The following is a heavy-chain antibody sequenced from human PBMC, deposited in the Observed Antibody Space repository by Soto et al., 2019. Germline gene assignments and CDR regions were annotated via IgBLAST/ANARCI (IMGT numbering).Heavy chain of an antibody. CDR3: ARGREGSGTRKKKNWFDP. CDR2: INHSGST. J-gene: IGHJ5*02. D-gene: IGHD6-13*01. V-gene: IGHV4-34*01. CDR1: GGSFSGYY. Sequence: SETLSLTCAVYGGSFSGYYWSWIRQPPGKGLEWIGEINHSGSTNYNPSLKSRVTISVDTSKNQFSLKLSSVTAADTAVYYCARGREGSGTRKKKNWFDPWGQGTLVTVSS.